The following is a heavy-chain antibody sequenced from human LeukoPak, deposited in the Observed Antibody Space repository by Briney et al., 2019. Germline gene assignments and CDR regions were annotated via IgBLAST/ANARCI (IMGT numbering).Heavy chain of an antibody. D-gene: IGHD3-10*01. CDR3: ARQGAYYYGSGSYYWYYYYYMDV. J-gene: IGHJ6*03. Sequence: PSETLSLTCTVSGGSISSSSYYWGWIRQPPGKGLEWIGSIYYSGSTYYNPSLKSRVTISVDTSKNQFSLKLSSVTAADTAVYYCARQGAYYYGSGSYYWYYYYYMDVWGKGTTVTISS. CDR2: IYYSGST. V-gene: IGHV4-39*01. CDR1: GGSISSSSYY.